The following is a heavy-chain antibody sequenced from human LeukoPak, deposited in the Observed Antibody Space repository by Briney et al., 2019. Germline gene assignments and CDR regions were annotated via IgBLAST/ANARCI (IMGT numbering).Heavy chain of an antibody. D-gene: IGHD1-26*01. Sequence: GRSLRLSCAASGFTFDDYAMHWVRQAPGKGLEWVSGISWNSGSIGYADSVKGRFTISRDNAKNSLYLQMNSLRAEDTALYYCAKAYSGSHHHAFDIWGQGTMVTVSS. CDR1: GFTFDDYA. J-gene: IGHJ3*02. CDR2: ISWNSGSI. V-gene: IGHV3-9*01. CDR3: AKAYSGSHHHAFDI.